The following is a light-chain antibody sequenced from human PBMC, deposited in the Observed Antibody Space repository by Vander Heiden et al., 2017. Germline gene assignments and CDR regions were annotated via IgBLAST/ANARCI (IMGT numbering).Light chain of an antibody. CDR1: QSISSY. J-gene: IGKJ1*01. V-gene: IGKV1-39*01. Sequence: DSPRTQTPSSLSASVGDRVTITCRASQSISSYLNWYQQKPGKAPKLLIYAASSLQSGVPSKFSGSGSGTDFTLTISSLQPEDFATYYCQQSYSTPTWTFGQGTKVEIK. CDR3: QQSYSTPTWT. CDR2: AAS.